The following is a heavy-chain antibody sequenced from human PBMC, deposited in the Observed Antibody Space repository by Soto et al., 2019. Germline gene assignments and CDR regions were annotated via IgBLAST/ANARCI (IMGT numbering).Heavy chain of an antibody. CDR3: GRDQYYYDTSDPYFFEH. Sequence: PWGSLRLSCAASGFTFSSYGMNWVRQAPGKGPEWGSYISGSTFTIYYADSVKGRFTTSRDNGKNSLYLQMNSLRDEDTAVYYCGRDQYYYDTSDPYFFEHWGPGTLVNVSS. J-gene: IGHJ4*02. CDR1: GFTFSSYG. D-gene: IGHD3-22*01. CDR2: ISGSTFTI. V-gene: IGHV3-48*02.